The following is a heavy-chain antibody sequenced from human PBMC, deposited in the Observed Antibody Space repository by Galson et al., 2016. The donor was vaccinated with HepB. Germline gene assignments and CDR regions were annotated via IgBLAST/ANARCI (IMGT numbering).Heavy chain of an antibody. CDR1: GFTFGSFE. Sequence: SLRLSCAGSGFTFGSFEMTWVRQAPGKGLEWVSIIHFSGTPIYYADSVKGRFTISRDNSKNILFLHMAGLRVEDTAVYYCVTPSPVYFGDAGHYNFGMDVWGRGNPGHRLL. V-gene: IGHV3-48*03. CDR2: IHFSGTPI. J-gene: IGHJ6*02. D-gene: IGHD3-9*01. CDR3: VTPSPVYFGDAGHYNFGMDV.